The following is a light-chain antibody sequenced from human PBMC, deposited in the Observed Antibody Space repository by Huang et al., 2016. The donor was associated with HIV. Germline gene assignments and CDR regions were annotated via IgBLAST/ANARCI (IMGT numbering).Light chain of an antibody. CDR2: AAS. CDR1: QSLSFY. J-gene: IGKJ1*01. Sequence: DIQMTQSPSSLSTSVGDRVTITCRARQSLSFYLNWYQQKPGKAPKLLIYAASSLQSGVPSRFSGSGSGTDFTLTISSLQPEDFATYYCQQSYSAPQTFGQGTKVEIK. CDR3: QQSYSAPQT. V-gene: IGKV1-39*01.